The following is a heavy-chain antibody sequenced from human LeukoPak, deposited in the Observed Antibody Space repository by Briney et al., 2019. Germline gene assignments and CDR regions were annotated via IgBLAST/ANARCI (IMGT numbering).Heavy chain of an antibody. D-gene: IGHD3-22*01. CDR3: VREAATDYYDSSGYYRQTEVFDA. CDR1: SGSFSGYN. J-gene: IGHJ3*01. CDR2: INQSGRI. Sequence: SETLSLTCAVYSGSFSGYNWNWIRQSPGKGLEWIGEINQSGRINYNPSLKSRVTISVDTSKNQFSLKLRSVTAADTAVYYCVREAATDYYDSSGYYRQTEVFDAWGQGTMVTVSS. V-gene: IGHV4-34*01.